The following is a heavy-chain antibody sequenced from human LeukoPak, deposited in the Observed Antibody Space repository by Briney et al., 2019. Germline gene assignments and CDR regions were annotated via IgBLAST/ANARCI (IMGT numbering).Heavy chain of an antibody. D-gene: IGHD2-21*01. J-gene: IGHJ4*02. V-gene: IGHV3-48*01. Sequence: GASLRLSCTGSGFTFNSYGINWVRQAPGKGLEWVAYISSSTSNIFYADSVKGRFTISRDHAKDSVLLQMNSLRVEDTALYFCARDGVMAETPFYFDSWGQGALVTVSS. CDR2: ISSSTSNI. CDR1: GFTFNSYG. CDR3: ARDGVMAETPFYFDS.